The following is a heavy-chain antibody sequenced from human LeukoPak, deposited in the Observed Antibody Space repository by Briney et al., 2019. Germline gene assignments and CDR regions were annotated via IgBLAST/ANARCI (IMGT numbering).Heavy chain of an antibody. CDR3: ARGHYQLS. D-gene: IGHD2-2*01. J-gene: IGHJ5*02. Sequence: GGSLRLSCAVSGFTFSSYWMSWVRQAPGKGLEWVASIKEEGGEKHYVDSVKGRFTISRDNAKNSLYLQMNSLRAEDTAVYYCARGHYQLSWGQGILVTVSS. CDR2: IKEEGGEK. V-gene: IGHV3-7*01. CDR1: GFTFSSYW.